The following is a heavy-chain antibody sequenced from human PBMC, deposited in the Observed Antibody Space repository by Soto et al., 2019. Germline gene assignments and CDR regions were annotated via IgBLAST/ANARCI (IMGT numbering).Heavy chain of an antibody. CDR2: IYYSGST. J-gene: IGHJ1*01. Sequence: QLQLQESGPGLVKPSETLSLTCTVSGGSISSSSYYWGWIRQPPGKGLEWIGSIYYSGSTYYNPSLKSRVTISVDTSKNQFSLKLSSVTAADTAVYYCAGGSSGYDRYFQHRGQGTLVTVSS. V-gene: IGHV4-39*01. CDR1: GGSISSSSYY. CDR3: AGGSSGYDRYFQH. D-gene: IGHD3-22*01.